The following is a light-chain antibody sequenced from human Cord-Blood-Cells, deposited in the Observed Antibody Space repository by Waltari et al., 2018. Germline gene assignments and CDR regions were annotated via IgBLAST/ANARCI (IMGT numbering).Light chain of an antibody. Sequence: LTQSPATLSLSPGETASISCRASQRVSSYLAWYQPKPGRAPRLLSHHASNRATGMPARFSGSASGTDFTRTISSLEPEDLAVYYCKQRSNWPPVTLGQGTKLEIK. CDR1: QRVSSY. J-gene: IGKJ2*01. V-gene: IGKV3-11*01. CDR3: KQRSNWPPVT. CDR2: HAS.